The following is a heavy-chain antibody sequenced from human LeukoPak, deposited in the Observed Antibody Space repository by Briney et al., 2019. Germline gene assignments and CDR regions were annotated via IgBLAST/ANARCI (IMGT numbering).Heavy chain of an antibody. CDR1: SGSLSGNY. D-gene: IGHD6-13*01. V-gene: IGHV4-34*01. J-gene: IGHJ4*02. CDR2: SNRSGST. Sequence: SETLSLTCAVYSGSLSGNYWSWIRQPPGKGLEWIGESNRSGSTTYKTSLKSRVTVSIDTSKNQFSLKVSSVTAADTAVYYCARTLSIAAAGTIIDYWGQGTLVTVSS. CDR3: ARTLSIAAAGTIIDY.